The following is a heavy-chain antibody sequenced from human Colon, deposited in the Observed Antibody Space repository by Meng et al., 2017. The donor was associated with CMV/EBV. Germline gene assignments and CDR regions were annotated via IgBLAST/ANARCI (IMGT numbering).Heavy chain of an antibody. CDR3: ASLRSRNAFNI. J-gene: IGHJ3*02. CDR2: IYYSGST. Sequence: SETLSLTCTVSGGSISSYYWSWIRQPPGKGLEWIGYIYYSGSTNYNPSLKSRVTISVDTSKNQFSLKLSSVTPADTAVYYCASLRSRNAFNIWGQGTMVTVSS. V-gene: IGHV4-59*01. CDR1: GGSISSYY.